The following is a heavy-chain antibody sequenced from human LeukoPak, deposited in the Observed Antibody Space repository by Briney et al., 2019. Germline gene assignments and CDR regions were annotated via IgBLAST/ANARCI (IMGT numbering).Heavy chain of an antibody. CDR1: GGSISSSSYY. CDR3: ARAAPDYVWGSYRSYYFDY. CDR2: IYYSGST. Sequence: SETLSLTCTVSGGSISSSSYYWGWIRQPPGKGLEWIGSIYYSGSTYYNPSLKSRVTISVDTSKNQFSLKLSSVAAADTAVYYCARAAPDYVWGSYRSYYFDYWGQGTLVTVSS. V-gene: IGHV4-39*01. D-gene: IGHD3-16*02. J-gene: IGHJ4*02.